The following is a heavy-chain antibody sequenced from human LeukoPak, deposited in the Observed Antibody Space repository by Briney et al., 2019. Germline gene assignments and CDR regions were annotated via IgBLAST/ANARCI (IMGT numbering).Heavy chain of an antibody. V-gene: IGHV1-46*01. CDR1: GYTFTSYY. CDR2: INPSGGST. Sequence: ASVKVSCKASGYTFTSYYMHWVRQAPGQGLEWMGIINPSGGSTSYAQKFQGRVTMTRDTSTSTVYMELSSLRSEDTAVYYCARAHYDFWSGYYTVDYWGQGTLVTVSS. D-gene: IGHD3-3*01. J-gene: IGHJ4*02. CDR3: ARAHYDFWSGYYTVDY.